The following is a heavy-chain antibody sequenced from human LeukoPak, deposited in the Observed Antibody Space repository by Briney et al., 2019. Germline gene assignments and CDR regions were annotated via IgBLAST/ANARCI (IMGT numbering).Heavy chain of an antibody. Sequence: ASVKVSCKASGYTFTSYGISWVRQAPGQGLKWMGWISAYNGNTNYAQKLQGRVTMTTDTSTSTAYMELRSLRSDDTAVYYCARDPLYCSGGSCYAVSYYYYGMDVWGKGTTVTVPS. CDR1: GYTFTSYG. D-gene: IGHD2-15*01. J-gene: IGHJ6*04. CDR3: ARDPLYCSGGSCYAVSYYYYGMDV. CDR2: ISAYNGNT. V-gene: IGHV1-18*04.